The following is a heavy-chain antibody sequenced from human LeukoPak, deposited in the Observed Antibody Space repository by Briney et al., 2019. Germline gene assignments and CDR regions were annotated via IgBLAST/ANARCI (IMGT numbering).Heavy chain of an antibody. CDR3: ARGYCSSTSCYRYWFDP. Sequence: SETLSLTCAVYGGSFSGYYWSWIRQPPGKGLEWIGEINHSGSTNYNPSLKSRVTLSVDTSKNQFSLKLSSVTAADTAVYYCARGYCSSTSCYRYWFDPWGQGTLVTVSS. V-gene: IGHV4-34*01. J-gene: IGHJ5*02. CDR2: INHSGST. CDR1: GGSFSGYY. D-gene: IGHD2-2*01.